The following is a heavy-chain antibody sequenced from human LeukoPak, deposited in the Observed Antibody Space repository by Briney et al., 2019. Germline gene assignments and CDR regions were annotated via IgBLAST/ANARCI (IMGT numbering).Heavy chain of an antibody. J-gene: IGHJ4*02. Sequence: PGGSLRLSCAASGFTFSSYGMHWVRQAPGKGLEWVAFIRYDGSNKYYADSVKGRFTISRDNSKNTLYLQMNSLRAEDTAVYYCICYTGAAGLFDYWGQGTLVTVSS. CDR1: GFTFSSYG. CDR3: ICYTGAAGLFDY. V-gene: IGHV3-30*02. CDR2: IRYDGSNK. D-gene: IGHD6-13*01.